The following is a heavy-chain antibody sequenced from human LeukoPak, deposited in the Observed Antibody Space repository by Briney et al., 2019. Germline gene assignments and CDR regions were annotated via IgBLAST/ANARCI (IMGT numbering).Heavy chain of an antibody. Sequence: GGSLRLSCAASGFTLSDYDIHWVRRAIGKGLDWVSGLGSAGDKYHAGSERGRFTISREDAENSVYLQMNGLRPEDTAIYYCARAKRETSTRPWTSGMDVWGQGTTVTVSS. CDR3: ARAKRETSTRPWTSGMDV. V-gene: IGHV3-13*01. J-gene: IGHJ6*02. D-gene: IGHD3/OR15-3a*01. CDR2: LGSAGDK. CDR1: GFTLSDYD.